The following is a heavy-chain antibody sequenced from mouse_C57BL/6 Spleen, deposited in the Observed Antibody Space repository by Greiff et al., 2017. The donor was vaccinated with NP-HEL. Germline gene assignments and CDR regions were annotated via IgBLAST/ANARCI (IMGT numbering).Heavy chain of an antibody. CDR1: GYTFTDYY. V-gene: IGHV1-76*01. Sequence: QVQLQQSGAELVRPGASVKLSCKASGYTFTDYYINWVKQRPGQGLEWIARIYPGSGNTYYNEKFKGKATLTAEKSSSTAYMQLSSLTSEDSAVYFCGTTYYRDAMDYWGQGTSVTVSS. J-gene: IGHJ4*01. D-gene: IGHD1-1*01. CDR2: IYPGSGNT. CDR3: GTTYYRDAMDY.